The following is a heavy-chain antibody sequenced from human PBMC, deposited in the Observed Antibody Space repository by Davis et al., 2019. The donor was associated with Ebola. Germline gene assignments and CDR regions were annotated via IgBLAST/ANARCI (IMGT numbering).Heavy chain of an antibody. V-gene: IGHV1-3*01. CDR1: GYTFTNYA. CDR2: INAGNGNT. D-gene: IGHD3-10*01. CDR3: ARELLTPYYYYGMDV. Sequence: ASVKVSCKASGYTFTNYAIHWVRQAPGQGLEWMGSINAGNGNTRYSQSSRDRVTFTTDTAASTAYLEVGSLRSADTAVYYCARELLTPYYYYGMDVWGQGTTVTVSS. J-gene: IGHJ6*02.